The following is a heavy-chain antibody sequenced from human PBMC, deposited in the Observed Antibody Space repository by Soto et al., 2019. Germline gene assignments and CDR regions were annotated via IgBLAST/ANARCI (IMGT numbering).Heavy chain of an antibody. J-gene: IGHJ4*02. V-gene: IGHV3-30*18. Sequence: QVQLVESGGGVVQPGRSLRLSCAASGFTFSSYGMHWVRQAPGKGLEWVTLVSYDGSNEYYADSVKGRFTISRDNSKNTLYLQMNSLRAEDTAVYYCAKDGNWNYPHHPEYSGQGTLVTVSS. CDR2: VSYDGSNE. CDR3: AKDGNWNYPHHPEY. CDR1: GFTFSSYG. D-gene: IGHD1-7*01.